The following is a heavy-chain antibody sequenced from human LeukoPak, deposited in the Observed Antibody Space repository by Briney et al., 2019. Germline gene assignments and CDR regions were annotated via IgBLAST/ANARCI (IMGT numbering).Heavy chain of an antibody. V-gene: IGHV4-39*01. J-gene: IGHJ6*03. CDR2: IYYTGST. Sequence: PSEILSLTCTVSGGSISSSSYYWGWIRQPPGKGLEWIGSIYYTGSTYYNPSLKSRVTMSVDTSKTQFSLNLGSVTAADSAVYYCARHRRDHDFWSGSNPTHYYYYMDVWGKGTTVTVSS. CDR3: ARHRRDHDFWSGSNPTHYYYYMDV. CDR1: GGSISSSSYY. D-gene: IGHD3-3*01.